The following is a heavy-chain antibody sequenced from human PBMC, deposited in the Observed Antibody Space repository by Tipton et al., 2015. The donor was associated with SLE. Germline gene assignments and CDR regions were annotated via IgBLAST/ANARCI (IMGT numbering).Heavy chain of an antibody. Sequence: TLSLTCTVSGGSISSSSYYWGWNRQPPGKGLEWIGSIDYSGSTYYNPSLKSRVTISVDASKNQFSLKLSSVTAADTAVYYCATTYSSSPDPWGQGTLVTVSS. CDR3: ATTYSSSPDP. D-gene: IGHD6-13*01. J-gene: IGHJ5*02. CDR1: GGSISSSSYY. CDR2: IDYSGST. V-gene: IGHV4-39*01.